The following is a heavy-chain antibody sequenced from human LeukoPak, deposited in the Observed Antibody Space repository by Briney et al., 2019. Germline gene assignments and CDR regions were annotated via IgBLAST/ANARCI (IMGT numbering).Heavy chain of an antibody. CDR1: GFTFSSYG. J-gene: IGHJ4*02. Sequence: GGSLRLSCAASGFTFSSYGMHWVRQAPGKGLEWVAVIWYDGSNKYYADSVKGRFTISRDNSKNTLYLQMNSLRAEDTAVYYCARGRQFGDILTGHDYWGQGTLVTVSS. CDR2: IWYDGSNK. CDR3: ARGRQFGDILTGHDY. V-gene: IGHV3-33*01. D-gene: IGHD3-9*01.